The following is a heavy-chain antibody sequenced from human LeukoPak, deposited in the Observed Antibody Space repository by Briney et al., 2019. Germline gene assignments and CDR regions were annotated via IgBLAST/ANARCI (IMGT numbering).Heavy chain of an antibody. V-gene: IGHV4-39*01. J-gene: IGHJ4*02. CDR1: GGSISNTNFY. D-gene: IGHD1-14*01. CDR3: AIQSKRNSLDY. Sequence: SETLSLTCTVSGGSISNTNFYWGWLRQPPGKGLQWIGTIYYSGSAYYNPSLKSRVSISVDTSKNQFSLKLSSVTAADTAVYYCAIQSKRNSLDYWGQGTLVTVSS. CDR2: IYYSGSA.